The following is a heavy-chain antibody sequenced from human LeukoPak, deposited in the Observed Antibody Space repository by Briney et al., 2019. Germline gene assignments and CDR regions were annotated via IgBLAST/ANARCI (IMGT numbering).Heavy chain of an antibody. V-gene: IGHV3-7*01. Sequence: PGGSLRLSCAASGFTFDKYWMSWVRQAPGKGLEWVASIKQDGSETYYVDSVKGRFTISRDNTKNSLYLQMNSLRAEDTAVYYCARINLYYDSGGSPHFDYWGQGTLVTVSS. J-gene: IGHJ4*02. CDR1: GFTFDKYW. CDR3: ARINLYYDSGGSPHFDY. CDR2: IKQDGSET. D-gene: IGHD3-22*01.